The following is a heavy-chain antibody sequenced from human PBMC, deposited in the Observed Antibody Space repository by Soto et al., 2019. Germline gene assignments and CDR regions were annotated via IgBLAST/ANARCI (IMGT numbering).Heavy chain of an antibody. CDR3: ARRGGDSGYDYYYYYMDV. Sequence: ASVKVSCKASGYTFTSYDINWVRQATGQGLEWMGWMNPNSGNTGYAQKFQGRVTMTRNTSISTAYMELSSLRSEDTAVYYCARRGGDSGYDYYYYYMDVWGKGTTVTVSS. CDR1: GYTFTSYD. D-gene: IGHD5-12*01. CDR2: MNPNSGNT. V-gene: IGHV1-8*01. J-gene: IGHJ6*03.